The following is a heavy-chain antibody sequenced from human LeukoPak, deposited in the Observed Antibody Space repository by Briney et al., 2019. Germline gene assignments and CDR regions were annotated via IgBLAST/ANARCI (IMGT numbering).Heavy chain of an antibody. CDR3: AREGFYGFGQPSFDY. J-gene: IGHJ4*02. D-gene: IGHD2/OR15-2a*01. CDR2: ISSDGSST. V-gene: IGHV3-64*01. Sequence: GGSLRLSCAASGFTFSYYAMHWVRQAPGKGLEYVSAISSDGSSTYYANSVKGRFTISRDNSKNTLYLQMGSLRAEDLAVYYCAREGFYGFGQPSFDYWGQGTLVTVSS. CDR1: GFTFSYYA.